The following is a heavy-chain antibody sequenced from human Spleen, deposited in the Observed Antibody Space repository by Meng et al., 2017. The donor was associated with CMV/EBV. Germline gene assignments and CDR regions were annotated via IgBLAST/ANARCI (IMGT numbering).Heavy chain of an antibody. J-gene: IGHJ6*02. V-gene: IGHV4-61*01. D-gene: IGHD3-16*02. Sequence: SETLSLTCTVSGGSVSSGSYYWSWIRQPPGKGLEWIGYIYYSGSTNYNPSLKSRVTISVDKSKNQFSLKLSSVAAADTAVYYCARGVRSLSYPYYYYGMDVWGQGTTVTVSS. CDR2: IYYSGST. CDR1: GGSVSSGSYY. CDR3: ARGVRSLSYPYYYYGMDV.